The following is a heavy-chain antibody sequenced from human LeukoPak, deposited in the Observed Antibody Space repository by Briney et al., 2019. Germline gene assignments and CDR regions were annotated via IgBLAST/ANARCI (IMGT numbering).Heavy chain of an antibody. V-gene: IGHV3-9*03. J-gene: IGHJ4*02. CDR1: GFTFDDYA. CDR3: AKAAGWELLYYFDC. D-gene: IGHD1-26*01. CDR2: ISWNSGSI. Sequence: GGSLRLSCAASGFTFDDYAMHWVRQAPGKGLEWVSGISWNSGSIGYADSVKGRFTISRDNAKNSLSLQMNSLRAEDMALYYCAKAAGWELLYYFDCWGQGTLDTVSS.